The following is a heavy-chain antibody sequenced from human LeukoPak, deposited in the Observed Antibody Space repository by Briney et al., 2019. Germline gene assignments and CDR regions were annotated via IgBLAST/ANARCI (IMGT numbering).Heavy chain of an antibody. CDR2: ISAGGGST. CDR1: GLTFSDYS. D-gene: IGHD6-13*01. CDR3: AKDTAGPEY. V-gene: IGHV3-23*01. Sequence: GGSVRLSCAASGLTFSDYSMTWVRQAPGKGLFWVSGISAGGGSTYYADSVKGRFSISRDNSRNTLYLQMNSLRAENTAVYYCAKDTAGPEYWGQGTLVTVSS. J-gene: IGHJ4*02.